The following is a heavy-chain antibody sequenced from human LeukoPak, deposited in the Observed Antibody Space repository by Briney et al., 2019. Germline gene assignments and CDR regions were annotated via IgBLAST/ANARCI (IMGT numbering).Heavy chain of an antibody. CDR3: ARGGSHSFDY. CDR2: IKVDGSDK. V-gene: IGHV3-7*01. D-gene: IGHD3-10*01. J-gene: IGHJ4*02. Sequence: RGSLRLSCAPSLFSSLDFLMTGGRNTPREGPESVANIKVDGSDKNYVDSVMGRFTISRDNAKNSLYLQMNSLRVEDTAVYYCARGGSHSFDYWGQGVLVTVSS. CDR1: LFSSLDFL.